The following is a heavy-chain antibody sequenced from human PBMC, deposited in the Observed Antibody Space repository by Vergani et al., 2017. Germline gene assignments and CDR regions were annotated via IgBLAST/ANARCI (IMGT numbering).Heavy chain of an antibody. CDR1: GGSISSSSYY. J-gene: IGHJ4*02. Sequence: QLQLQESGPGLVKPSETLSLTCTVSGGSISSSSYYWGWIRQPPGKGLEWIGSIYYSRSTYYNPSRKSRVTISVDTSKNQFSLKLSSVTAADTAVYYCAGEGAGLYDYGDYVGEFDYWGQGTLVTVSS. CDR2: IYYSRST. D-gene: IGHD4-17*01. CDR3: AGEGAGLYDYGDYVGEFDY. V-gene: IGHV4-39*07.